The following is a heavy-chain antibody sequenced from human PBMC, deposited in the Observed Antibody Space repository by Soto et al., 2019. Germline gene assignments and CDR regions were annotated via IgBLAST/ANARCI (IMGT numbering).Heavy chain of an antibody. J-gene: IGHJ4*02. CDR2: IYHNGSP. V-gene: IGHV4-4*02. CDR1: GGSISSTNW. Sequence: PSETLSLTCVVSGGSISSTNWLTWFLQPPVKRLDLIGEIYHNGSPTYSPSLRGRVTISLYTSKNHFSLKLSSLTASYTAVYYCATSIEAAGTPFDYWGQGTLVTVSS. CDR3: ATSIEAAGTPFDY. D-gene: IGHD6-13*01.